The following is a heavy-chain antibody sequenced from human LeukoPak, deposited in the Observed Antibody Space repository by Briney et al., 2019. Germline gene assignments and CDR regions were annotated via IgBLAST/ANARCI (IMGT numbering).Heavy chain of an antibody. V-gene: IGHV4-34*01. CDR1: GGSFSGYY. CDR2: IYHSGRT. D-gene: IGHD3-3*01. CDR3: ARAFRGIFGVFEAFDI. Sequence: SETLSLTCAVYGGSFSGYYWGWIRPPPGNGLEWIGIIYHSGRTDYNPSLKSRVTISEDTSKNQFSLKLSSVTAADTAVYYCARAFRGIFGVFEAFDIWGQGTMVTVSS. J-gene: IGHJ3*02.